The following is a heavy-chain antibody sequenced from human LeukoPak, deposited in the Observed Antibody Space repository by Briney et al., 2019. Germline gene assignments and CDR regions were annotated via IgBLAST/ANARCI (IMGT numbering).Heavy chain of an antibody. D-gene: IGHD3-9*01. CDR3: ARGPYYDTLTGFNWFDP. V-gene: IGHV4-39*07. CDR1: GGSVSSGSYY. Sequence: PSETLSLTCTVSGGSVSSGSYYWSWIRQPPGKGLEWIGEINRSGSTNYNPSLKSRVTISVDTSKNQFSLKLSSVTAADTAVYYCARGPYYDTLTGFNWFDPWGQGTLVTVSS. CDR2: INRSGST. J-gene: IGHJ5*02.